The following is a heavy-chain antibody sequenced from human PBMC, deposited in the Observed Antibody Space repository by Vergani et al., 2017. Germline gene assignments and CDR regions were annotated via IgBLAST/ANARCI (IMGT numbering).Heavy chain of an antibody. CDR1: GGSISSSSYY. CDR3: VRRNNVVRETDYFDY. V-gene: IGHV4-39*01. CDR2: IYYSGST. D-gene: IGHD3-10*01. Sequence: QLQLQESGPGLVKPSETLSLTCTVSGGSISSSSYYWGWIRQPPGKGLEWIGSIYYSGSTYYNPSLKSRVTISVDTSKNQFSLKLSSVTAADTAVYYCVRRNNVVRETDYFDYWGQGILVTVSS. J-gene: IGHJ4*02.